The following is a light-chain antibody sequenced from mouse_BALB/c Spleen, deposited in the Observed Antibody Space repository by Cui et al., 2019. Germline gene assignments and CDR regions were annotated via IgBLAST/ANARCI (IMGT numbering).Light chain of an antibody. Sequence: HIVLTQYPAIMSASLGEEITLTCSASSSVSYMHWYQHKSGTSPKLLIYSTSILASGVPSRFSGSGSGTFYSLAISSVEAEDAADYYCHQWSSCPWTFGGGTKLEIK. CDR1: SSVSY. J-gene: IGKJ1*01. V-gene: IGKV4-80*01. CDR3: HQWSSCPWT. CDR2: STS.